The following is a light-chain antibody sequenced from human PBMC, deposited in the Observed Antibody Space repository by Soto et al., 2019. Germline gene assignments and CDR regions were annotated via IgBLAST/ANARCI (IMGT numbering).Light chain of an antibody. Sequence: QSVLTQPPSVSGAPGQRVTISCTGSSSNIGAGYDVHWYQQLPGTAPKLLIYGNSNRPSGVPDRFSGSKSGPSASLAITGLQAEDEADYYCQSYDSSLSGPVVFGGGTQLTVL. J-gene: IGLJ2*01. CDR3: QSYDSSLSGPVV. CDR1: SSNIGAGYD. V-gene: IGLV1-40*01. CDR2: GNS.